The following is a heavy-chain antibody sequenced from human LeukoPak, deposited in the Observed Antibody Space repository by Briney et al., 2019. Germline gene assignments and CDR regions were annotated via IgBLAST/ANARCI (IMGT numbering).Heavy chain of an antibody. CDR1: GGSISSYY. J-gene: IGHJ4*02. Sequence: SETLSLTCTVSGGSISSYYWSWIRQPSAKGLEWVGYIYDIGSTNYNASLKSRITISVDTSKNQFALKLSSVTAADTAVYYCARHRRQDYYDSSGSLDYWGQGTLVTVSS. V-gene: IGHV4-59*08. D-gene: IGHD3-22*01. CDR2: IYDIGST. CDR3: ARHRRQDYYDSSGSLDY.